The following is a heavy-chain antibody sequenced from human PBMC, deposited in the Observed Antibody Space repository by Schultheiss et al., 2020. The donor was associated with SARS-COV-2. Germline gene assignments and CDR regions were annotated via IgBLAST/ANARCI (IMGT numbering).Heavy chain of an antibody. D-gene: IGHD6-13*01. CDR1: GFTINTYW. CDR2: IKQDGRDK. V-gene: IGHV3-7*01. CDR3: ARGSWYLGHCEGSYGMDV. J-gene: IGHJ6*02. Sequence: GGSLRLSCVAPGFTINTYWMTWVRQAPGKGLEWVANIKQDGRDKYYVDSLKGRFTISRDNSKNTLYLQMNSLRAEDTAVYYCARGSWYLGHCEGSYGMDVWGQGTTVTVSS.